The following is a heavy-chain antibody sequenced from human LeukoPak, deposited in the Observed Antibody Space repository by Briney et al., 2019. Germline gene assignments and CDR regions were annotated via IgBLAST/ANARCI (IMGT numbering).Heavy chain of an antibody. CDR3: ASPDDYGDYVFSY. D-gene: IGHD4-17*01. J-gene: IGHJ4*02. CDR2: IIPILGIA. Sequence: ASVKVSCKASGGTFSSYAISWVRQAPGQGLEWMGRIIPILGIANYAQKFQGRVTITADKSTSTAYMELSSLRSEDTAVYYCASPDDYGDYVFSYRGQGTLVTVSS. V-gene: IGHV1-69*04. CDR1: GGTFSSYA.